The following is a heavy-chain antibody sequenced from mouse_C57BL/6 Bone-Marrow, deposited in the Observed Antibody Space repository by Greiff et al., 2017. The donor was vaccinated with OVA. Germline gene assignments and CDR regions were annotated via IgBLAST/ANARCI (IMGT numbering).Heavy chain of an antibody. D-gene: IGHD1-1*01. J-gene: IGHJ3*01. Sequence: VQLQQSGAELVKPGASVKISCKASGYAFSSYWMNWVKQRPGKGLEWIGQIYPGDGDTTYNGKFTGKATLTADKSSSTAYMQRSNLTSEDSAVYFCARGGVLRKAWFAYWGQGTLVTVSA. CDR1: GYAFSSYW. V-gene: IGHV1-80*01. CDR3: ARGGVLRKAWFAY. CDR2: IYPGDGDT.